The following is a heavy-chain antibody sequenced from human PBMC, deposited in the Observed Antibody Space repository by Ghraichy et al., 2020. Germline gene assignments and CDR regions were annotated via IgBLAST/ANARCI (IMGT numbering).Heavy chain of an antibody. D-gene: IGHD6-13*01. CDR1: GGSFRSDDYY. CDR2: IHKSGTT. J-gene: IGHJ4*02. V-gene: IGHV4-30-4*01. Sequence: SCTVSGGSFRSDDYYWSWIRQPPGKGLEWIGYIHKSGTTNYNPSLKSRGSISVDMSKNRFSLNLSSVAAADTAVYYCAHSSTWGHFDDWGQGTLVTVSS. CDR3: AHSSTWGHFDD.